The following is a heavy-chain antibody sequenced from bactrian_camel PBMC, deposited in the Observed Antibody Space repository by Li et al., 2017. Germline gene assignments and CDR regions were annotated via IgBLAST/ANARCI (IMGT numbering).Heavy chain of an antibody. J-gene: IGHJ7*01. CDR2: IAGDGRT. V-gene: IGHV3S55*01. Sequence: VQLVESGGGSVQAGGSVILSCVASGYTSGTMGWFRRLPGQEREGVAAIAGDGRTDYADSVKGRFTISKDNAERSLFLQMDGLKPDDTATYYCAAYYGGTGDCMVIGGILSPTHNRMQYWGKGTQVTVS. CDR1: GYTSGT. D-gene: IGHD6*01.